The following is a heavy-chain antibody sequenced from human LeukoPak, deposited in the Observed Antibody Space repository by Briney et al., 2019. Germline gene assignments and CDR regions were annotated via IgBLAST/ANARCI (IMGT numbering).Heavy chain of an antibody. CDR2: IYKSGSS. CDR3: ARVSLGDFWSGYPDY. D-gene: IGHD3-3*01. V-gene: IGHV4-4*07. CDR1: GGSISTYY. J-gene: IGHJ4*02. Sequence: SETLSLTCSVSGGSISTYYWSWIRQSAGKGLEWIGRIYKSGSSNYNPSLESRVSMSVDSSKNHFSLNLTSVTAEDTAVYYCARVSLGDFWSGYPDYWGQGTLVTVSS.